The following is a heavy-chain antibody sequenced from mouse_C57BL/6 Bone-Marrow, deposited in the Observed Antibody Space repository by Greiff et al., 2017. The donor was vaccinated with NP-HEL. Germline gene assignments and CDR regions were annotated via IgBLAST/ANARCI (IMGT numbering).Heavy chain of an antibody. Sequence: EVQLQQSGTVLARPGASVKMSCKTSGYTFTSYWMHWVKQRPGQGLEWIGAIYPGNSDTSYNQKFKGKAKLTAVTSASTAYMEHSSLTNEDCAVYYCTRELITTVVATRAWFDYWGQGTLVTVSA. CDR1: GYTFTSYW. CDR2: IYPGNSDT. D-gene: IGHD1-1*01. J-gene: IGHJ3*01. CDR3: TRELITTVVATRAWFDY. V-gene: IGHV1-5*01.